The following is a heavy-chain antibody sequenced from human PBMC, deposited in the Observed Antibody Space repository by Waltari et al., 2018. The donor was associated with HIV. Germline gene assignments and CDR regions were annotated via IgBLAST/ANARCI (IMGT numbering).Heavy chain of an antibody. CDR1: GFTFSMYV. CDR2: ISGNVGSR. Sequence: EVQLVESGGGLVQPGESLRHSCAASGFTFSMYVMTWVRQAPGKGLRWVAGISGNVGSRYYTDSVKGRFTISRDNSKKTLYLQMDSLRAEDTAVYYCAKVPVLPTGREDYWGQGTLVTVSS. D-gene: IGHD2-2*01. CDR3: AKVPVLPTGREDY. V-gene: IGHV3-23*04. J-gene: IGHJ4*02.